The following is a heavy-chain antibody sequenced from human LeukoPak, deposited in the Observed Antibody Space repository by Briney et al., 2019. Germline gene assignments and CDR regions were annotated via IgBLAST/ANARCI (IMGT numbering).Heavy chain of an antibody. J-gene: IGHJ4*02. CDR2: ISGSGGST. V-gene: IGHV3-23*01. D-gene: IGHD3-10*01. Sequence: GGSLRLSCAASGFTFSSYAMSWVRQAPGKGLEWVSAISGSGGSTSYADSVKGRSTISRDNSKNTLYLQMSSLRAEDTAVYYCAKEDQLLLWFGELLTFDYWGQGTLVTVSS. CDR1: GFTFSSYA. CDR3: AKEDQLLLWFGELLTFDY.